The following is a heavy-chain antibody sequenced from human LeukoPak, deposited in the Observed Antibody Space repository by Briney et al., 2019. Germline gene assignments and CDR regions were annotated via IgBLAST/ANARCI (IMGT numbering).Heavy chain of an antibody. CDR1: GYSFNYW. J-gene: IGHJ4*02. V-gene: IGHV5-51*01. D-gene: IGHD2-15*01. CDR3: ARQDGAAKFYFDY. Sequence: GESLKISCKGSGYSFNYWIAWVRQMPGKGLEWMGIIHPGDSDTRYSPSFQGQVTISVGKSISTAYLQWSSLKASDTAMYYCARQDGAAKFYFDYWGQGTLVSVSS. CDR2: IHPGDSDT.